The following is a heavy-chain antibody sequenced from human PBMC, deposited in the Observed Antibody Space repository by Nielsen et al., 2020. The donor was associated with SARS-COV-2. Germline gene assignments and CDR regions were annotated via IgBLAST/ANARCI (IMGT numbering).Heavy chain of an antibody. CDR2: SRDKGSLYTT. J-gene: IGHJ4*02. V-gene: IGHV3-72*01. CDR3: VRVRGSGWSEAFFDY. Sequence: VRQAPGKGLEWVGRSRDKGSLYTTEYAASVKGRFTISRDELKKSLYLQMSSLKTEDTAVYFCVRVRGSGWSEAFFDYGGQGTLVTVSS. D-gene: IGHD6-13*01.